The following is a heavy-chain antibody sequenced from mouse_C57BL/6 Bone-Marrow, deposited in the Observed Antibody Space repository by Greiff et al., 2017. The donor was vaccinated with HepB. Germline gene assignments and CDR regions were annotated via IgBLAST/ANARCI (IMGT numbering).Heavy chain of an antibody. D-gene: IGHD1-1*02. J-gene: IGHJ4*01. V-gene: IGHV1-82*01. Sequence: VMLVESGPELVKPGASVKISCKASGYAFSSSWMNWVKQRPGKGLEWIGRIYPGDGDTNYNGKFKGKATLTADKSSSTAYMQLSSLTSEDSAVYFCARSRGWNYAMDYWGQGTSVTVSS. CDR2: IYPGDGDT. CDR3: ARSRGWNYAMDY. CDR1: GYAFSSSW.